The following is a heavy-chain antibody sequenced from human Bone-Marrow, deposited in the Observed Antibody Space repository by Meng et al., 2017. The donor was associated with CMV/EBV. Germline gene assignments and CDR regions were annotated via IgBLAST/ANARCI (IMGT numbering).Heavy chain of an antibody. D-gene: IGHD5-24*01. CDR1: GFTFTKFW. V-gene: IGHV5-51*01. CDR3: AIRGEMAAADWFDP. J-gene: IGHJ5*02. CDR2: IYPGDSDT. Sequence: GEYLKISCQASGFTFTKFWIGWVRQMPGKGLEWMGIIYPGDSDTRYSPSFQGQVTISADKSISSAYLQGSSLKASDTAMYYCAIRGEMAAADWFDPWGQGTLVTVSS.